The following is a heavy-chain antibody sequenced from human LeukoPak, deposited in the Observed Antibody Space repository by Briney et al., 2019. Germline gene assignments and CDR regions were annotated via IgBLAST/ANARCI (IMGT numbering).Heavy chain of an antibody. J-gene: IGHJ4*02. CDR2: IYYSGST. D-gene: IGHD3-3*01. CDR1: GGSISSYY. V-gene: IGHV4-59*12. CDR3: ASAPRAYYDFWSGPTLSPYYFDY. Sequence: SETLSLTCTVSGGSISSYYWSWIRQPPGKGLEWIGHIYYSGSTNYNPSLKSRVTISVDTSKNQFSLKLSSVTAADTAVYYCASAPRAYYDFWSGPTLSPYYFDYWGQGTLVTVSS.